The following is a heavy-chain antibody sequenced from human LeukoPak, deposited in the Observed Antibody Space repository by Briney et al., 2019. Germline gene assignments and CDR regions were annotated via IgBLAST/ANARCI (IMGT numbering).Heavy chain of an antibody. CDR3: AKDLHYGSADY. Sequence: PGGSLRLSCAASGFTFSRSWMTWVRQAPGKGLEWVASINEDGSEIHYVDSVKGRFTISRDNAKNALYLQMNSLRAEDTAVYYCAKDLHYGSADYWGQGTLVTVSS. D-gene: IGHD3-10*01. J-gene: IGHJ4*02. CDR2: INEDGSEI. CDR1: GFTFSRSW. V-gene: IGHV3-7*01.